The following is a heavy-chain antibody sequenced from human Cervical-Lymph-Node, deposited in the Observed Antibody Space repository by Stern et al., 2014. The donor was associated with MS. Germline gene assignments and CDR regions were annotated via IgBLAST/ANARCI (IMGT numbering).Heavy chain of an antibody. CDR2: IYYSGST. J-gene: IGHJ4*02. CDR1: GGSISSYY. CDR3: ARGYGGNPIDY. Sequence: VQLVDSGPGLVKPSETLSLTCTVSGGSISSYYWSWIRQPPGTGLEWIGDIYYSGSTNYNPSLKSRVTISVDTSKTQFSLKLSSVTAADTAVYYCARGYGGNPIDYWGQGTLVTVSS. V-gene: IGHV4-59*01. D-gene: IGHD4-23*01.